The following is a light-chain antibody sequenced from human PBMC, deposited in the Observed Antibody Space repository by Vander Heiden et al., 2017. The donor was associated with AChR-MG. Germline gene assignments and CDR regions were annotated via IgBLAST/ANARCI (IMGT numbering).Light chain of an antibody. Sequence: QTVVTQEPSFSVSPGGTVTPTCALSSGSVSTSYYPGWYQQTPGQAPRTLIYSTNTRSSGVPDRFSGSILGNKAALTITGAQADDESDYYCVLYMGSGISVFGGGTKLTVL. V-gene: IGLV8-61*01. J-gene: IGLJ3*02. CDR2: STN. CDR1: SGSVSTSYY. CDR3: VLYMGSGISV.